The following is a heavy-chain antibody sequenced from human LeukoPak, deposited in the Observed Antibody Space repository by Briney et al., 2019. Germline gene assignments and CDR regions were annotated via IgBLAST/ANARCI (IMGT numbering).Heavy chain of an antibody. CDR1: GFTFSSYE. D-gene: IGHD1/OR15-1a*01. V-gene: IGHV3-21*01. J-gene: IGHJ6*03. CDR3: ARDRETGTVTGAMDV. CDR2: VSSSSSYI. Sequence: GGSLRLSCAASGFTFSSYEMNWVRQTPGKGLEWVSSVSSSSSYIYYADSVKGRFTISRDNAKNSLYLQMNSLRAEGTAVYYCARDRETGTVTGAMDVWGKGTTVTVSS.